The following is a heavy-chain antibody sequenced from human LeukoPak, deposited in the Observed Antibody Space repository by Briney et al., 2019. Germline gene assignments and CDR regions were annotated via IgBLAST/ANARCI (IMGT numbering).Heavy chain of an antibody. D-gene: IGHD6-19*01. J-gene: IGHJ3*02. CDR3: IREGRDSSGWSGAFDI. V-gene: IGHV3-15*01. Sequence: PGGSLRLSCAGSGFTFSNALKSWVRQAPGKGLEWVGRIKTNIAGGTTDYAAPVKGRFTISRDDSEHTLYLQMNSLRSEDTAVYYCIREGRDSSGWSGAFDIWGQGTLVTVSS. CDR2: IKTNIAGGTT. CDR1: GFTFSNAL.